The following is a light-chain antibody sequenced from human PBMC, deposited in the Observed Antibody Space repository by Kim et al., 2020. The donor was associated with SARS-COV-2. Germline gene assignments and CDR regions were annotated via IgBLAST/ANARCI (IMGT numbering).Light chain of an antibody. Sequence: AIRITQSPSSLSASTGDRVTITCRASQGISSYLAWYQQKPGKAPKLLIYAASTLQSGVPSRFSGSGSGTDFTLTISCLQSEDFATYYCQQYYSYPQTFGQGPRWISN. CDR1: QGISSY. V-gene: IGKV1-8*01. CDR2: AAS. J-gene: IGKJ1*01. CDR3: QQYYSYPQT.